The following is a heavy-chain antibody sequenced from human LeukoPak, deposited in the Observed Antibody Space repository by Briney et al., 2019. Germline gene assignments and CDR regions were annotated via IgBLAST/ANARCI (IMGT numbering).Heavy chain of an antibody. CDR2: ISGSGNYI. CDR3: AKDGASRGDYHWFDS. V-gene: IGHV3-23*01. Sequence: GGSLRLSCAASGFTYRKYAMSWVRQAPGKGLEWVSSISGSGNYIYYTDSVKGRFTISRDNSRDALHLQMNSLRVEDTAVYYCAKDGASRGDYHWFDSWGQGTLVTVSS. D-gene: IGHD4-17*01. CDR1: GFTYRKYA. J-gene: IGHJ5*01.